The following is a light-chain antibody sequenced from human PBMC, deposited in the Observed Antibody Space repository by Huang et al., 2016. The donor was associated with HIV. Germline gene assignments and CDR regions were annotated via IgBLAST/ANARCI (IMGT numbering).Light chain of an antibody. J-gene: IGKJ2*01. CDR3: QQYGTSPYT. CDR2: GAS. Sequence: EIVLSQSPGTLSLSPGQRATLSCRASQSVSSTYLAWYQQELGQAPRLLCDGASSRATGIPDRFRGSGSGTDFTLTISRLEPEDFAVYYCQQYGTSPYTFGQGTKLEIK. V-gene: IGKV3-20*01. CDR1: QSVSSTY.